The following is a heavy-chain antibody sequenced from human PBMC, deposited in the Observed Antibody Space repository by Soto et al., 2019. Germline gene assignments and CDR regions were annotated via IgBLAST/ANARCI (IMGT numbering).Heavy chain of an antibody. CDR2: VKSKTDGGTI. V-gene: IGHV3-15*01. Sequence: EVQLVESGGGLVKPGGSLRLSCAASGFTFSNAWKTWVRQAPGKGLEWVGRVKSKTDGGTIDYAAPVKDRFTISSDDSKNTLYLQMNSLKTEDTAVYYCIGTYSGSSMRFDYWGQGTLVTVSS. CDR3: IGTYSGSSMRFDY. CDR1: GFTFSNAW. D-gene: IGHD5-12*01. J-gene: IGHJ4*02.